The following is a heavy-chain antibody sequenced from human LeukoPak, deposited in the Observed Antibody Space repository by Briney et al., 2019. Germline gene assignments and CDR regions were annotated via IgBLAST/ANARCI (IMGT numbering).Heavy chain of an antibody. Sequence: ASVKVSCKASGGTFSSYAISWVRQAPGQGLEWMGGIIPIFGTANYAQKFQGRVTITADESTSTAYMELSSLRSEDTAAYYCARGDFRGPLFDPWGQGTLVTVSS. V-gene: IGHV1-69*13. J-gene: IGHJ5*02. D-gene: IGHD3-10*01. CDR2: IIPIFGTA. CDR1: GGTFSSYA. CDR3: ARGDFRGPLFDP.